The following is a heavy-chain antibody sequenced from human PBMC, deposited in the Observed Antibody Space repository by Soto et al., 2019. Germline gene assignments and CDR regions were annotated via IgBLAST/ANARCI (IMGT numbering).Heavy chain of an antibody. J-gene: IGHJ4*02. CDR1: SESSVS. V-gene: IGHV6-1*01. D-gene: IGHD1-1*01. CDR3: ARDGNWRLDY. Sequence: SESSVSWNWIRQSPSRGLKWLGRTNYGSMWSYAYAESVKGRISISADTSKNQFSLYLKSVTAEDTAVYYCARDGNWRLDYWGQGALVTVSS. CDR2: TNYGSMWSY.